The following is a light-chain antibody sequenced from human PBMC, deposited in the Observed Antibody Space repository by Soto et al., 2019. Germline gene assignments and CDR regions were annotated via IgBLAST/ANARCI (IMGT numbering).Light chain of an antibody. Sequence: QSALTQPRSVSGSPGQSVTISCTGTSSDVGGYSYVSWFQQHPGQAPKLMIYDVSKRPSGVPDRFSGSKSGNTASLTIAGLQAEDEADYYCCSFAGSYTLYVFGTGIKVTVL. V-gene: IGLV2-11*01. J-gene: IGLJ1*01. CDR1: SSDVGGYSY. CDR2: DVS. CDR3: CSFAGSYTLYV.